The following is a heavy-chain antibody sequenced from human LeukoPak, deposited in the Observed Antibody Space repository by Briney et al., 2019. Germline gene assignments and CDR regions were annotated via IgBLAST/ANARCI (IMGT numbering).Heavy chain of an antibody. J-gene: IGHJ3*02. Sequence: PGGSLRLSCAASRFTFRNYGMHWVRQAPGKGLEWVSSISSSSSYIYYADSVKGRFTISRDNAKNSLYLQMNSLRAEDTAVYYCAGWPSSSWYKVAAFDIWGQGTVVTVSS. CDR2: ISSSSSYI. V-gene: IGHV3-21*04. CDR1: RFTFRNYG. D-gene: IGHD6-13*01. CDR3: AGWPSSSWYKVAAFDI.